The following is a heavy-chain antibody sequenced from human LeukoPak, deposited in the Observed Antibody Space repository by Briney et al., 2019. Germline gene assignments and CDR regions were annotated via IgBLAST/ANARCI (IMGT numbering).Heavy chain of an antibody. CDR1: GFTFSSYE. CDR2: ISSSGSTI. CDR3: ARSGGTVTTYYYYGMDV. J-gene: IGHJ6*02. V-gene: IGHV3-48*03. D-gene: IGHD4-17*01. Sequence: GGSLRLSCAASGFTFSSYEMNWVRQAPGKGLEWVSYISSSGSTIYYAHSVKGRFTISRDNAKNSLYLQMNSLRAEDTAVYYCARSGGTVTTYYYYGMDVWGQGTTVTVSS.